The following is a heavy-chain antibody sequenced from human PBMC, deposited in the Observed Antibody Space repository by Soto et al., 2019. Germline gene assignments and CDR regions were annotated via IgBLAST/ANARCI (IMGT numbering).Heavy chain of an antibody. V-gene: IGHV4-59*08. J-gene: IGHJ5*02. CDR2: IYYSGST. CDR3: ARIKSRSGYCSGGSCYSDNWFDP. CDR1: GGSISSYY. D-gene: IGHD2-15*01. Sequence: SSETLSLTCTVSGGSISSYYWSWIRQPPGKGLEWIGYIYYSGSTNYNPSLKSRVTISVDTSKNQFSLKLSSVTAADTAVYYCARIKSRSGYCSGGSCYSDNWFDPWGQGTLVTVSS.